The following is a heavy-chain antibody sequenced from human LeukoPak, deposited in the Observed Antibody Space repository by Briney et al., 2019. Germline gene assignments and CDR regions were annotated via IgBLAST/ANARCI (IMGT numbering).Heavy chain of an antibody. Sequence: GGSLRLSCAASGFTFSNARMSWVRQAPGKGLEWVGRIKSKTDGGTTDYAAPVKGRFTISRDDSKNTLYLQMNSLKTEDTAVYYCTTDRRGSPDPDYYYMDVWGKGTTVTVSS. J-gene: IGHJ6*03. CDR1: GFTFSNAR. D-gene: IGHD6-13*01. V-gene: IGHV3-15*01. CDR2: IKSKTDGGTT. CDR3: TTDRRGSPDPDYYYMDV.